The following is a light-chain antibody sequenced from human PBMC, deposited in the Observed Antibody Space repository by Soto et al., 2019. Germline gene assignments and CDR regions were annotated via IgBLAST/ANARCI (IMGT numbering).Light chain of an antibody. CDR2: YDR. J-gene: IGLJ1*01. V-gene: IGLV3-21*04. CDR3: QVWDGSSDHHV. CDR1: NIGGKS. Sequence: SYELTQPPSVSVAPGKTARITCGGDNIGGKSVQWYQQKPGQAPVLVIYYDRDRPSGIPERISGSNSGNTATLTINRVEAGDEADYYCQVWDGSSDHHVFGTGTKVTVL.